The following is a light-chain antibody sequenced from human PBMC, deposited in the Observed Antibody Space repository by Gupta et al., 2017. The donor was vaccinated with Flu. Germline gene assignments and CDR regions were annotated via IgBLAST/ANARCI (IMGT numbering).Light chain of an antibody. CDR3: RQRGTGPPYT. Sequence: IVLTQSPVTLSLSPGERATLSCRASQTVSNYLAWYQQKPGQIPRLLIYDASNRATGIPARFSGSGSGTDFTRTIRSLEPEDFAVYYCRQRGTGPPYTFGQGTKLEIK. CDR2: DAS. V-gene: IGKV3-11*01. J-gene: IGKJ2*01. CDR1: QTVSNY.